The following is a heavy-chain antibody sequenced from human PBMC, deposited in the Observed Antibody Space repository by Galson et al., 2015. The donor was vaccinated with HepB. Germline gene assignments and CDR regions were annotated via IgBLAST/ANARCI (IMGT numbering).Heavy chain of an antibody. CDR1: GFPFNNAW. CDR3: TTDVYYSTYWSWLDP. Sequence: SLRLSCAASGFPFNNAWMTWVRQAPGMGLGWVGRIKSKTDGETIGYAAPVKGRFTISGDDSKNRLYLQMNSLKPEDTAVYYCTTDVYYSTYWSWLDPWGQGTLVTVSS. D-gene: IGHD2-8*02. J-gene: IGHJ5*02. V-gene: IGHV3-15*01. CDR2: IKSKTDGETI.